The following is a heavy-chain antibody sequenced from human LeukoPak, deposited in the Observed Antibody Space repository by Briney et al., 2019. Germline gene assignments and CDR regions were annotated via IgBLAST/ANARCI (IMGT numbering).Heavy chain of an antibody. Sequence: PGGSLRLSCAASGFTFSSYAMSWVRQAPGKGLEWVSAISGRGGSTYYADSVKGRFIISRDNSKNTLYLQMNSLRTEDTAVYYCAKDSSYSYIDYWGQGTLVTVSS. D-gene: IGHD5-18*01. CDR1: GFTFSSYA. CDR3: AKDSSYSYIDY. V-gene: IGHV3-23*01. J-gene: IGHJ4*02. CDR2: ISGRGGST.